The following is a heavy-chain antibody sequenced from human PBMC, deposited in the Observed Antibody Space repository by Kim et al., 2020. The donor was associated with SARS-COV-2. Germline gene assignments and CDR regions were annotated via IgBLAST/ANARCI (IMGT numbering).Heavy chain of an antibody. V-gene: IGHV4-31*03. CDR2: ISYSGRP. D-gene: IGHD6-13*01. CDR1: GASISSGGHY. J-gene: IGHJ4*02. Sequence: SETLSLTCTVSGASISSGGHYWSWIRQHPGKGLEWIGYISYSGRPYYNPSLKSRLTISVDTSNNQFSLKLSSVTAADTAVYYCASGAAALYYFDYWGQGT. CDR3: ASGAAALYYFDY.